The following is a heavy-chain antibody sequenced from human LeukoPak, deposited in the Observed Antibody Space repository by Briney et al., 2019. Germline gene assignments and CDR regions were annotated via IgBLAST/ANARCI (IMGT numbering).Heavy chain of an antibody. CDR3: AKDHAALFEY. CDR1: GFTFSSYC. V-gene: IGHV3-30*18. D-gene: IGHD6-25*01. CDR2: ISYDGSNK. Sequence: GRSLRLSCAASGFTFSSYCMHWVRQAPAKGLEWVAVISYDGSNKYYADSVKGRFTISRDNSKNMLYLQMNSLRAEDKAVYYCAKDHAALFEYWGQGNLVTVSS. J-gene: IGHJ4*02.